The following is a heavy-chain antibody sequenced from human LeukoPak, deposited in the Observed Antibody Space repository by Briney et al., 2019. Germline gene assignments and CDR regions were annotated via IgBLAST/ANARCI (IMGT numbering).Heavy chain of an antibody. D-gene: IGHD1-1*01. Sequence: GGSLRLSCAASGFTFDDSVMSWVRQAPGKGLEWVSGINWNGGSTYYADSVKGRFTISRDNSKNTLYLQMNSLRAEDTAVYYCANVEGHMGWDYYYMDVWGKGTTVTISS. CDR1: GFTFDDSV. CDR3: ANVEGHMGWDYYYMDV. J-gene: IGHJ6*03. CDR2: INWNGGST. V-gene: IGHV3-23*01.